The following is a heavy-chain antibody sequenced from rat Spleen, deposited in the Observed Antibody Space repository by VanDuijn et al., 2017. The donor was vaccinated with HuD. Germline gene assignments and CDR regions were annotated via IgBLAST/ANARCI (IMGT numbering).Heavy chain of an antibody. V-gene: IGHV5-7*01. CDR1: GFTFSDYN. D-gene: IGHD1-7*01. J-gene: IGHJ3*01. CDR3: ARPSYGYPFAY. CDR2: ITYDGSGT. Sequence: EVRLVESGGGLVRPGRSLKLSCAASGFTFSDYNMAWVRQAPKRGLEWVATITYDGSGTYYRGSVKGRFTISRDNAKRTLYLQMDSLRSEDTATYYCARPSYGYPFAYWGQGTLVTVSS.